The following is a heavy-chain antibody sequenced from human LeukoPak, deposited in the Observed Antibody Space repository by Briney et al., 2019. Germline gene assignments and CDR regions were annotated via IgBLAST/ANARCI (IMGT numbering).Heavy chain of an antibody. CDR3: ARYIPLTTYSSSLPTNWFDP. Sequence: ASVKVSCKASGYTFTSYGISWVRQAPGQGLEWMGWISAYNGNTNYAQKLQGRVTMTTDTSTSTAYMELRSLRSDDTAVYYCARYIPLTTYSSSLPTNWFDPWGQGTLATVFS. V-gene: IGHV1-18*01. J-gene: IGHJ5*02. CDR2: ISAYNGNT. CDR1: GYTFTSYG. D-gene: IGHD6-13*01.